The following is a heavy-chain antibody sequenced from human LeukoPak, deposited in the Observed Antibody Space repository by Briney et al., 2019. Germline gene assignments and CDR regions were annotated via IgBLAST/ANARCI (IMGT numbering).Heavy chain of an antibody. D-gene: IGHD3-10*01. CDR1: GVSISSYY. J-gene: IGHJ3*02. CDR3: AGSMVRVPTI. V-gene: IGHV4-59*01. CDR2: IYYSGST. Sequence: SETLSLTCTVSGVSISSYYWSWIRQPPGKGLEWIGYIYYSGSTNYNPSLKSRVTISVDTSKNQFSLKLSSVTAADTAVYYCAGSMVRVPTIWGQGTMVTVSS.